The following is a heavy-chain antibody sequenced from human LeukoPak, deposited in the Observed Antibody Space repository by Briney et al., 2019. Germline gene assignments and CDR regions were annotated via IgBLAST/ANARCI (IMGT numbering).Heavy chain of an antibody. CDR2: ISNGDGTI. CDR3: ASEQQLLKIDY. Sequence: GGSLRLSCAASGFTFSSYEMNWVRQAPGKGLEWVSYISNGDGTIKYADSVRGRFTISRDNAKNSLYLQMNSLRAEDTAVYYCASEQQLLKIDYWGQGTLVTVSS. J-gene: IGHJ4*02. D-gene: IGHD6-13*01. V-gene: IGHV3-48*03. CDR1: GFTFSSYE.